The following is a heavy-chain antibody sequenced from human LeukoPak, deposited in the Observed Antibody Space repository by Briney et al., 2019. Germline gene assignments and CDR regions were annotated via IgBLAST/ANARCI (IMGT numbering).Heavy chain of an antibody. CDR3: ARGDYDSSGPLDAFDI. CDR1: GGSFSGYY. V-gene: IGHV4-34*01. CDR2: INHSGST. J-gene: IGHJ3*02. D-gene: IGHD3-22*01. Sequence: SETLSLTCAVYGGSFSGYYWSWIRQPPGKGLEWIGEINHSGSTNYNPSLKSRVTISVDTSKNQFSLKLSSVTAADTAVYYCARGDYDSSGPLDAFDIWGQGTMVTVSS.